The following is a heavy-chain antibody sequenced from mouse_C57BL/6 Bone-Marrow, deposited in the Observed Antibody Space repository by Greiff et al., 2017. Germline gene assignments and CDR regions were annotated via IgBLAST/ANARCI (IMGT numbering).Heavy chain of an antibody. V-gene: IGHV1-55*01. CDR2: IYPGSGST. D-gene: IGHD1-1*01. J-gene: IGHJ2*01. CDR1: GYTFTSYW. Sequence: VQLQQPGAELVKPGASVKMSCKASGYTFTSYWITWVKQRPGQGLEWLGDIYPGSGSTNYNEKFKSKATLTVDTSSSTAYRQLSRLTSEDSAVYYCSGRNYYGSSRPFDYWGQGTTLTGSS. CDR3: SGRNYYGSSRPFDY.